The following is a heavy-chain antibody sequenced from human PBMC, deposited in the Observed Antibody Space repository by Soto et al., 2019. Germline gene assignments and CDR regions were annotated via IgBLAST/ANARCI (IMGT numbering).Heavy chain of an antibody. CDR2: ISAYNGNT. Sequence: EASVKVSCKASGYTFTSYGISWVRQAPGQGLEWMGWISAYNGNTNYAQKLQGRVTMTTDTSTSTAYMELRSLRSAADTAVYYCARYSSSYHLDYWGQGTLVTVSS. CDR1: GYTFTSYG. D-gene: IGHD6-6*01. J-gene: IGHJ4*02. V-gene: IGHV1-18*01. CDR3: ARYSSSYHLDY.